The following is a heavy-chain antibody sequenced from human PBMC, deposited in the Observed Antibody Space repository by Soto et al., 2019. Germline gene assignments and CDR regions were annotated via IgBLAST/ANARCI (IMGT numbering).Heavy chain of an antibody. V-gene: IGHV4-30-4*01. CDR3: ARAGFSYGHLLF. CDR2: VFYSGAT. CDR1: GGPIRTGDYY. D-gene: IGHD3-10*01. J-gene: IGHJ4*02. Sequence: SEALSLICNVSGGPIRTGDYYWNWIRQPPGKGLEWIGYVFYSGATNYSPSLKSRAAISMDTSKNQFSLSLTSVTAADTAVYYCARAGFSYGHLLFWGQGIRVTVSS.